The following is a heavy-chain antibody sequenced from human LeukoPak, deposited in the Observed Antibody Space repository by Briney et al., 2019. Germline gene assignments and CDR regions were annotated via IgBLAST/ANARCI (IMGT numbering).Heavy chain of an antibody. D-gene: IGHD5-18*01. CDR1: GGSISSGSYY. Sequence: SETLPLTCTGSGGSISSGSYYWSWIRQPAGKGLEWIGRIHTSGSTNYNPSLKSRVTISVDTSKNQFSLKLSSVTAADTAVYYCARASEYSYGVDYWGQGTLVTVSS. CDR2: IHTSGST. V-gene: IGHV4-61*02. CDR3: ARASEYSYGVDY. J-gene: IGHJ4*02.